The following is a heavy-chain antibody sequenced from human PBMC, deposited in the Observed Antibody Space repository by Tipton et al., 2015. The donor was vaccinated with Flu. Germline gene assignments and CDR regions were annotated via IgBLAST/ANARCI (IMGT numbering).Heavy chain of an antibody. CDR2: IKQDGGEK. D-gene: IGHD6-13*01. CDR1: GFTISSYW. J-gene: IGHJ4*02. CDR3: VRAIAAAGSR. Sequence: SGFTISSYWMSWVRQAPGKGLEWVANIKQDGGEKYYVDSVKGRFTISRDNAKNSLYLQMNSLRVEDTAVYYCVRAIAAAGSRWGQGTLVTVSS. V-gene: IGHV3-7*01.